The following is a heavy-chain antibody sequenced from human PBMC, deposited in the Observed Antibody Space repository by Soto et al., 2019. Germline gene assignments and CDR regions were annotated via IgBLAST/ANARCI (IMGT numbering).Heavy chain of an antibody. D-gene: IGHD1-26*01. V-gene: IGHV3-11*05. CDR3: VRGRGAAADYFDF. Sequence: QVQLVESGGGLVKPGGSLRLSCAVSGFTFSDYYMTWIRQAPGKGLEWVSYISSSTSHTNYADSVKGRFTISRDNAKNALFLQRNSLRAEDTAVYYCVRGRGAAADYFDFWGQGTLVTVSS. CDR2: ISSSTSHT. CDR1: GFTFSDYY. J-gene: IGHJ4*02.